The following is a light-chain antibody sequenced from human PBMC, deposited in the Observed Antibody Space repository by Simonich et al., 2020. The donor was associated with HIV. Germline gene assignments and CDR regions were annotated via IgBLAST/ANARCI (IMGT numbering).Light chain of an antibody. J-gene: IGKJ4*01. Sequence: IQMTQAPYSLSASVGDRVTITCVSIKEIRYDLGWYQQKPGKTPKHLFYAASSLQTGVPSRFIGSGSCTDFTLTISSLQPEDFATYYCLQDYTYPLTFGGGTKVEI. V-gene: IGKV1-6*01. CDR1: KEIRYD. CDR2: AAS. CDR3: LQDYTYPLT.